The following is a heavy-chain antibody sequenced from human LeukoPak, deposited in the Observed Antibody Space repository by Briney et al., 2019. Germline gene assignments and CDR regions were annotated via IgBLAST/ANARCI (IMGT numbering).Heavy chain of an antibody. D-gene: IGHD3-10*01. CDR1: GGSFSGYY. CDR2: INHSGST. Sequence: PSGTLSLTCAVYGGSFSGYYWSWIRQPPGKGLEWIGEINHSGSTNYNPSLKSRVTISVDTSKNQFSLKLSSVTAADTAVYYCARRRRRDVPYGSGYYFDYWGQGTLVTVSS. J-gene: IGHJ4*02. V-gene: IGHV4-34*01. CDR3: ARRRRRDVPYGSGYYFDY.